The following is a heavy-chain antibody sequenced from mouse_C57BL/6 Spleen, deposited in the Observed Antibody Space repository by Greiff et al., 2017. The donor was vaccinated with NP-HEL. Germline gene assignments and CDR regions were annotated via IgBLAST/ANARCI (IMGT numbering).Heavy chain of an antibody. CDR1: GYTFTSYG. Sequence: VHLVESGAELARPGASVKLSCKASGYTFTSYGISWVKQRTGQGLEWIGEIYPRSGNTYYNEKFKGKATLTADKSSSTAYMELRSLTSEESAVYFCARGGWLREDYWGQGTTLSVSS. D-gene: IGHD2-2*01. J-gene: IGHJ2*01. CDR2: IYPRSGNT. CDR3: ARGGWLREDY. V-gene: IGHV1-81*01.